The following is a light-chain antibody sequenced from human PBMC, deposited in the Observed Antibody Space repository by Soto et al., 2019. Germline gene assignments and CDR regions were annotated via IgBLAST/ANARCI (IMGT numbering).Light chain of an antibody. CDR2: GAS. CDR3: QQFGGSPRT. CDR1: QSVSSSF. V-gene: IGKV3-20*01. J-gene: IGKJ1*01. Sequence: EIVLTQSPGTLSLSPGERATLSCRASQSVSSSFLAWYQQKPGQAPRLLIFGASTRAAGIPDRFSGSASGTDFPLTISRLEPEDFAVYYCQQFGGSPRTFGQGTKVEIK.